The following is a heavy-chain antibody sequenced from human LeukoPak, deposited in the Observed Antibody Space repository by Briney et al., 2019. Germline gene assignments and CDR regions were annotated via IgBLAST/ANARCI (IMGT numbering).Heavy chain of an antibody. CDR1: GYTFTGCY. J-gene: IGHJ4*02. Sequence: GASVKVSCKASGYTFTGCYMHWVRQAPGQGLEWMGWINPNSGGTNYAQKFQGWVTMTRDTSISTAYMELSRLRSDDTAVYYCARVKTTMVREDYWGQGTLVTVSS. CDR2: INPNSGGT. V-gene: IGHV1-2*04. D-gene: IGHD3-10*01. CDR3: ARVKTTMVREDY.